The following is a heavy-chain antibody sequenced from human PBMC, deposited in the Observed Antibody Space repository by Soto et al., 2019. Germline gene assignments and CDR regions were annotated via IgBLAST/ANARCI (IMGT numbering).Heavy chain of an antibody. V-gene: IGHV3-21*01. Sequence: GGSLRLSCAASGFTFSSYSLNWVRQAPGKGLEWVSSISSSSSYIYYADSVKGRFTISRDNAKNSLYLQMNSLRAEDTAVYYCARMGSQRYYYYGMDVWGQGTTVTVSS. CDR2: ISSSSSYI. D-gene: IGHD6-25*01. CDR3: ARMGSQRYYYYGMDV. J-gene: IGHJ6*02. CDR1: GFTFSSYS.